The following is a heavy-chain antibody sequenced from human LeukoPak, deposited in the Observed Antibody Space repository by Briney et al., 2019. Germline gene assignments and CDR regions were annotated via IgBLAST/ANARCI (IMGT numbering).Heavy chain of an antibody. CDR1: GYTFTRYY. J-gene: IGHJ6*03. Sequence: ASVKVSCEASGYTFTRYYMHSVRQAPGQGLEWMGWINPNSGGTNYAQKFQGRVTMTRDTSISTAYMELSRLRSDDTAVYYCARDRSLDTAMVHYYYYYMDVWGKGTTVTVSS. CDR2: INPNSGGT. V-gene: IGHV1-2*02. CDR3: ARDRSLDTAMVHYYYYYMDV. D-gene: IGHD5-18*01.